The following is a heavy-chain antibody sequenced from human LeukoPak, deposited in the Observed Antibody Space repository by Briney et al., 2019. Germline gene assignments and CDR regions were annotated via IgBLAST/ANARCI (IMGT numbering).Heavy chain of an antibody. CDR3: ARDCGSTSCYLDV. D-gene: IGHD2-2*01. CDR1: GYTFTSYG. CDR2: LSAYSGNT. Sequence: ASVKVSCKASGYTFTSYGISWVRQAPGQGLEWMGWLSAYSGNTNYAQNLQGRVTMTTDTSTSTAYMELRSLRSDDTAVYYCARDCGSTSCYLDVWGQGTTVTVSS. J-gene: IGHJ6*02. V-gene: IGHV1-18*01.